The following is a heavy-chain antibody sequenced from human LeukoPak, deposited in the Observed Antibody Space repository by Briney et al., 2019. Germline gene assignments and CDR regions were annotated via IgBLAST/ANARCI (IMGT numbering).Heavy chain of an antibody. CDR2: IIPISGTA. V-gene: IGHV1-69*06. CDR1: GGTFSSYA. D-gene: IGHD5-12*01. J-gene: IGHJ4*02. CDR3: ARRLYSGYDYYFDY. Sequence: SVQVSYKASGGTFSSYAISWVRQAPGQGLEWMGGIIPISGTANYAQKFQGRVTITADKSTSTAYMELSSLRSEDTAVYYCARRLYSGYDYYFDYWGQGTLVTVSS.